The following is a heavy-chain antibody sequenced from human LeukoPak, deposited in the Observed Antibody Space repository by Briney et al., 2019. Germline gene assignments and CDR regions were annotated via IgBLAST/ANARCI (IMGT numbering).Heavy chain of an antibody. J-gene: IGHJ4*02. Sequence: SVKVSCKASGGTFSSYAISWVRQAPGQGLEWMGRIIPIFGTANYAQKFQGRVTITTDESTSTAYMELSSLRSEDTAVYYCARDFAYCDSEDNDYWGQGTLVTVSS. V-gene: IGHV1-69*05. CDR2: IIPIFGTA. CDR3: ARDFAYCDSEDNDY. D-gene: IGHD2-21*01. CDR1: GGTFSSYA.